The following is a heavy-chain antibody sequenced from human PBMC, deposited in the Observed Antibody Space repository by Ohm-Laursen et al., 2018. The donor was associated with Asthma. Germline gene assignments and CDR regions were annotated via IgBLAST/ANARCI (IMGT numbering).Heavy chain of an antibody. D-gene: IGHD3-10*01. V-gene: IGHV4-34*09. CDR2: IYYSGST. J-gene: IGHJ4*02. CDR3: ASGQYYYASGQDY. Sequence: TLSLTCAVYGGSFSDYYWGWIRQPPGKGLEWIGYIYYSGSTYYNPSLKSRVSISVDTSKNQFSLELSSVTAADTAVYYCASGQYYYASGQDYWGQGTLVTVSS. CDR1: GGSFSDYY.